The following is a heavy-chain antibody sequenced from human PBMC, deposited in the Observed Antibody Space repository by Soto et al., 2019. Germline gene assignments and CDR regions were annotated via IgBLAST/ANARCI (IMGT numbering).Heavy chain of an antibody. CDR3: ARYIYGYVDY. Sequence: PGASLRLSCAASGFTFSDYYMSWIRQAPGKGLEWVSYISSSISYTNYADSVKGRFTISRDNAKNSLYLQMNSLRAEDTAVYYCARYIYGYVDYWGQGTLVTVSS. CDR1: GFTFSDYY. CDR2: ISSSISYT. D-gene: IGHD5-18*01. J-gene: IGHJ4*02. V-gene: IGHV3-11*06.